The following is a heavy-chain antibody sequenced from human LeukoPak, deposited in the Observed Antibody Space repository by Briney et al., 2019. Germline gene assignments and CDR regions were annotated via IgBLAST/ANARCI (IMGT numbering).Heavy chain of an antibody. Sequence: SETLSLTCTVSRGSISGYYWSWIRQPPGKGLEWIGYSYYSGSTNYNPSLKSRITISVDTSKNQFSLKLSSVTAADTAVYYCARRITTHWYFDLWGRGTLVTVSS. V-gene: IGHV4-59*08. CDR2: SYYSGST. CDR1: RGSISGYY. CDR3: ARRITTHWYFDL. D-gene: IGHD3-10*01. J-gene: IGHJ2*01.